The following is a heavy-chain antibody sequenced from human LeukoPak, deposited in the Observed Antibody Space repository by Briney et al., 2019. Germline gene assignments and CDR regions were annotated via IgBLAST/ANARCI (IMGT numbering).Heavy chain of an antibody. J-gene: IGHJ6*03. CDR3: ASVFSYGSGSYFDYYYYMDV. CDR1: GYTFTGYY. V-gene: IGHV1-2*06. D-gene: IGHD3-10*01. CDR2: INPNSGGT. Sequence: ASVKVSXKASGYTFTGYYMHWVRQAPGQGLEWMGRINPNSGGTNYAQKFQGRVTMTRDTSISTAYMELSRLRSDDTAVYYCASVFSYGSGSYFDYYYYMDVWGKGTTVTVSS.